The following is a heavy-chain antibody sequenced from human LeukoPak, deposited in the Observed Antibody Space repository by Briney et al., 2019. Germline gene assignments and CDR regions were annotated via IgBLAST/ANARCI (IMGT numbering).Heavy chain of an antibody. CDR3: AREPPPSYSGGRKYYFDY. Sequence: ASVKVSFKASGYTFTSYYIHLVRQPPGQGLEGMGIINPSGGSTSYAQKFRDRLTMIRDTSRSTLYMEPSSLRSEDTAVYYCAREPPPSYSGGRKYYFDYWGQGTLVTVSS. CDR2: INPSGGST. CDR1: GYTFTSYY. V-gene: IGHV1-46*01. D-gene: IGHD1-26*01. J-gene: IGHJ4*02.